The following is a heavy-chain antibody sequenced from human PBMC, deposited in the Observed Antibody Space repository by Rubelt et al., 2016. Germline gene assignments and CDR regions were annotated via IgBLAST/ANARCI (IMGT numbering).Heavy chain of an antibody. CDR1: FTFSSYA. CDR3: ASPGPFGPSYYYYGMDV. CDR2: ISSNGGST. Sequence: FTFSSYAMHWVRQAPGKGLEYVSAISSNGGSTYYADSVKGRFTISRDNSKNTLYLQMSSLRAEDTAVYYCASPGPFGPSYYYYGMDVWGQGTTVTVSS. D-gene: IGHD3-16*01. J-gene: IGHJ6*02. V-gene: IGHV3-64D*06.